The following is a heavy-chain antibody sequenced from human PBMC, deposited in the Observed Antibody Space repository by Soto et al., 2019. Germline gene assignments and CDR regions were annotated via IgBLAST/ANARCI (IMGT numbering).Heavy chain of an antibody. J-gene: IGHJ6*02. D-gene: IGHD2-8*01. CDR1: GGTFSSYA. CDR2: IIPIFGTA. Sequence: ASVKVSCKASGGTFSSYAISWVRQAPGQGLEWMGGIIPIFGTANYAQKFQGRVTITADESTSTAYMELSSLRSEDTAVYYCARWSSVLMVYADPYYYYYGMDVWGQGTTVTVSS. V-gene: IGHV1-69*13. CDR3: ARWSSVLMVYADPYYYYYGMDV.